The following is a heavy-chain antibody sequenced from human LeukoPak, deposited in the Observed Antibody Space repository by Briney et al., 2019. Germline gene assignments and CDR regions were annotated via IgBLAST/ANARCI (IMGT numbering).Heavy chain of an antibody. D-gene: IGHD6-13*01. CDR3: ARLKYTSSYYTWFDP. V-gene: IGHV3-23*01. CDR2: ISDSGDQT. J-gene: IGHJ5*02. Sequence: GGSLRLSCAASGFTFNRYAMNWVRQAPGKGLEWVSTISDSGDQTYSADSVKGRFTSSRDNSNNTLYLQMNSLRAEDTAVYYCARLKYTSSYYTWFDPWGRGTLVTVSS. CDR1: GFTFNRYA.